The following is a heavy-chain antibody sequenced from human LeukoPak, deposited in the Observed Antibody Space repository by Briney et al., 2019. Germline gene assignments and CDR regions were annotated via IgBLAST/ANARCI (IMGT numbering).Heavy chain of an antibody. CDR3: ASGEHHHSSGYRYFNY. V-gene: IGHV3-7*01. D-gene: IGHD3-22*01. Sequence: GESLRLSCAASGFTFNEFWMNWVRQAPGKGLEWVANIKPDGSETFYVDSVKGRFAISRDNARNSLYLQVNSLRGEDTAVYYCASGEHHHSSGYRYFNYWGQGTLVTASS. CDR2: IKPDGSET. J-gene: IGHJ4*02. CDR1: GFTFNEFW.